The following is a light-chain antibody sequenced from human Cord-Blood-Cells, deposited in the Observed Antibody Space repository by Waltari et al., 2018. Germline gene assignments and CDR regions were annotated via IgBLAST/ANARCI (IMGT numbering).Light chain of an antibody. CDR2: TLS. V-gene: IGKV2-40*01. J-gene: IGKJ1*01. CDR3: MQRIEFPWT. Sequence: DIVMTQTPLSLPVTPGEPASISCRSSQSLLDSDDGNTYLDWYLQKPGQSPQLLIYTLSDRASGGPDRFSGSGSGTDFTLKSSGVEAEDVGVYYCMQRIEFPWTFGQGTKVEIK. CDR1: QSLLDSDDGNTY.